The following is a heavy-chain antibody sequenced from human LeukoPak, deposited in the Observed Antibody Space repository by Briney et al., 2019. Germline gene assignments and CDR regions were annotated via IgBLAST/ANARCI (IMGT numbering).Heavy chain of an antibody. Sequence: PGGSLRLSCAASGFTFDDYAIHWVRQAPGKGLEWVSGISWNSGSIGYADSVKGRFTISRDNAKNSLYLQMNSLRAEDTALYYCAKGKGTMVRGVLDYWGQGTLVTVSS. V-gene: IGHV3-9*01. CDR1: GFTFDDYA. D-gene: IGHD3-10*01. CDR2: ISWNSGSI. J-gene: IGHJ4*02. CDR3: AKGKGTMVRGVLDY.